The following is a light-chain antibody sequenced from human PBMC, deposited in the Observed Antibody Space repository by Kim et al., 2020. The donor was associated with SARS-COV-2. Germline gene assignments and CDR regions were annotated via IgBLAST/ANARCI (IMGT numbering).Light chain of an antibody. V-gene: IGLV2-8*01. Sequence: QSFTISCTGTSSDIGSYNYVSWYQQYPGKAPKLMIYDVNKRPSGVPDRFSGSKSGNTASLTVSGLQAEEEANYYCSSYAGSNNLGVFGGGTKLTVL. J-gene: IGLJ3*02. CDR2: DVN. CDR3: SSYAGSNNLGV. CDR1: SSDIGSYNY.